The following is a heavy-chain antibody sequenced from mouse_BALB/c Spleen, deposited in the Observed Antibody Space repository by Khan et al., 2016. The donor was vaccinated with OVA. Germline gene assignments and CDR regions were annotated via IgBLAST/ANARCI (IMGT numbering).Heavy chain of an antibody. CDR2: INPTSGYT. CDR1: GYTFTTYW. Sequence: QMQLEESGAELAKPGASVKMSCKASGYTFTTYWMHWVKQRPGQGLEWIGYINPTSGYTDYNQKFKDKATLTADKSSSTAYMQLSSLTSDDSAVYYCARDRIDYWGRGTTLTVSS. CDR3: ARDRIDY. J-gene: IGHJ2*01. V-gene: IGHV1-7*01.